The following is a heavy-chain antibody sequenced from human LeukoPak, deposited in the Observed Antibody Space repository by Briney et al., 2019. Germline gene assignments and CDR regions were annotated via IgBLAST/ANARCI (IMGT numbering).Heavy chain of an antibody. D-gene: IGHD2-2*01. Sequence: PSETLSLTCTVSGGSTSSTSYYWGWIRQPPEKDLEWSGSIYSSGSTYYNPSLKSRVTISIDTSKNQFSLKLSSVTAADTAVYYCVRSGGYCSSITCHVEYFDLWGRCTLVTVSS. CDR3: VRSGGYCSSITCHVEYFDL. V-gene: IGHV4-39*01. CDR1: GGSTSSTSYY. CDR2: IYSSGST. J-gene: IGHJ2*01.